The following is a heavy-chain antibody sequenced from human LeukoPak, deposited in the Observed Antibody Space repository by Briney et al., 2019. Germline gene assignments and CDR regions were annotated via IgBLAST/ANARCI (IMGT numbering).Heavy chain of an antibody. CDR1: GYTFTGYY. D-gene: IGHD3-22*01. CDR3: AREERGYYDSSGYFDY. J-gene: IGHJ4*02. CDR2: INPNSGGT. Sequence: ASVKVSCKASGYTFTGYYMHWVRQAPGQGLEWMGWINPNSGGTNYAQKFQGRVTMTRDTSISTAYMELSRLRSDDTAVYYCAREERGYYDSSGYFDYLGQGTLVTVSS. V-gene: IGHV1-2*02.